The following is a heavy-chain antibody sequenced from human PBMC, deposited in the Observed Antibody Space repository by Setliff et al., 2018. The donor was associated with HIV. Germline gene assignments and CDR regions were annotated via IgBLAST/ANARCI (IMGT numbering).Heavy chain of an antibody. Sequence: SETLSLTCTASGVSISSGSYYWSWLRQSAGKGLEWIGRIYTSGSTNDNPPLKSRITISVDTSNNQFSLRLSSVTAADTAVYYCARDKGYYYMDVWGKGITVTVSS. CDR1: GVSISSGSYY. J-gene: IGHJ6*03. CDR2: IYTSGST. V-gene: IGHV4-61*02. CDR3: ARDKGYYYMDV.